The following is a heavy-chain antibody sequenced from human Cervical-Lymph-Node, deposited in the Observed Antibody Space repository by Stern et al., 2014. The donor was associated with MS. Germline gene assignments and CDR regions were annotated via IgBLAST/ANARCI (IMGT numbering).Heavy chain of an antibody. Sequence: ESGPTLVKPTQTVTLTCTLSGFSVATAGVGVGWIRQPPGKALEWLALLYWEDDKLYSPSLKNRLTIIKDTSKNQVVLTMTNVDPVDTATYYCAHSRVKYCRGGTCYSSLFDYWGQGTLVTVSS. J-gene: IGHJ4*02. CDR1: GFSVATAGVG. CDR3: AHSRVKYCRGGTCYSSLFDY. D-gene: IGHD2-15*01. CDR2: LYWEDDK. V-gene: IGHV2-5*02.